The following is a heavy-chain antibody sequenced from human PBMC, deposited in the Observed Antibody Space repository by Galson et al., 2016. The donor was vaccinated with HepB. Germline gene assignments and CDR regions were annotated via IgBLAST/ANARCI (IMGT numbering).Heavy chain of an antibody. D-gene: IGHD5-24*01. Sequence: PALVKPTQTLTLTCTLSGVSLTTSGVGVGWIRQPPGKALEWLALIYLNDDKLYSPSLRSRLTITQDSSKNQVALVLTNMDPVDTATYYCAHCRSADGRGFDSWGQGTLVTVSS. J-gene: IGHJ4*02. V-gene: IGHV2-5*01. CDR3: AHCRSADGRGFDS. CDR2: IYLNDDK. CDR1: GVSLTTSGVG.